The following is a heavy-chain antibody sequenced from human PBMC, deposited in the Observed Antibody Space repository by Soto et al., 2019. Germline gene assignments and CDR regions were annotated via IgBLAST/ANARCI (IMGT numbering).Heavy chain of an antibody. CDR2: IKSKTDGGTT. CDR1: GFTFSNAW. Sequence: GRSLRLSCAASGFTFSNAWMNLVRQAPGKGLEWVGRIKSKTDGGTTDYAAPVKGRFTISRDDSKNTLYLQMNSLKTEDTAVYYCTTDGSPYDILTGYFPYYGMDVWGQGTTVTVSS. J-gene: IGHJ6*02. CDR3: TTDGSPYDILTGYFPYYGMDV. D-gene: IGHD3-9*01. V-gene: IGHV3-15*07.